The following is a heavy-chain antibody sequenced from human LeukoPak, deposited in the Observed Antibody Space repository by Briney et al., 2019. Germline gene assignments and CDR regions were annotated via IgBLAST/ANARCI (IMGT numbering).Heavy chain of an antibody. CDR1: GFTFSSYA. Sequence: GGSLRLSCAASGFTFSSYAMHWVRQAPGKGLEWVAVISYDGSNKYYADSVKGRFTISRDNSKNTLYLQMNSLRAEDTAVYYCAREVRYSGYRFDYWGQGTLVTVSS. V-gene: IGHV3-30-3*01. CDR2: ISYDGSNK. J-gene: IGHJ4*02. D-gene: IGHD5-12*01. CDR3: AREVRYSGYRFDY.